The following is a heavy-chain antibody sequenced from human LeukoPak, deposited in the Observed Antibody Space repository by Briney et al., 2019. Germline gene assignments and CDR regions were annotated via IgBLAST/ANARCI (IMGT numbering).Heavy chain of an antibody. CDR1: GFTFSSYS. D-gene: IGHD2-2*01. J-gene: IGHJ4*02. CDR2: ISSSSSYI. V-gene: IGHV3-21*01. CDR3: ARDLVVPAAMPIDY. Sequence: GGSLRLSCAASGFTFSSYSMNWVRQAPGKGLEWVSSISSSSSYIYYADSVKGRFTISRDNAKNSLYLQMNSLRAEDTAVYYCARDLVVPAAMPIDYWGQGTLVTVSS.